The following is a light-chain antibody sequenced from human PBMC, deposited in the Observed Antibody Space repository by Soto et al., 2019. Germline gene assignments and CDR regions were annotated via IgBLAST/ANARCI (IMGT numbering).Light chain of an antibody. CDR3: QQYNKYSSYT. CDR2: KAS. J-gene: IGKJ2*01. V-gene: IGKV1-5*03. Sequence: DIQMTQFPSTLSASIGDRVTITCRASQTVSSWLAWYQQKPGKAPTLLIYKASTLETGVPSRFSVSGSGTDFTLTISSLQPDDFATYYCQQYNKYSSYTFGQGTRLEIK. CDR1: QTVSSW.